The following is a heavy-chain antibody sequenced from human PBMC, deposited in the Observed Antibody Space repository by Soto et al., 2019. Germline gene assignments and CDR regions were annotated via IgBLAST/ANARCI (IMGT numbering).Heavy chain of an antibody. D-gene: IGHD3-10*01. CDR1: GGSFSGYY. J-gene: IGHJ5*02. CDR3: ARAPTMVRGRQKRNWFDP. Sequence: SETLSLTCAVYGGSFSGYYWSWIRQPPGKGLEWIGEINHSGSTNYNPSLKSRVTISVDTSKNQFSLKLSPVTAADTAVYYCARAPTMVRGRQKRNWFDPWGQGTLVTVSS. CDR2: INHSGST. V-gene: IGHV4-34*01.